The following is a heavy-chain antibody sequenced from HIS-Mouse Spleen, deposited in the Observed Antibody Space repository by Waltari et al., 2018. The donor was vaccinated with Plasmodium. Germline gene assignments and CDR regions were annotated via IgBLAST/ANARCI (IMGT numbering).Heavy chain of an antibody. CDR1: GGPIRTSSYY. Sequence: QLQLQESGPGLVKPSETLSLTCTVSGGPIRTSSYYRGWIRQPPGKGLEWIGSIYYSVSTYYNPSLKVRFTISVDTSKNQFSLKLSSVTAADTAVYYCARVAIWTITIFGVVDYWGQGTLVTVSS. CDR2: IYYSVST. D-gene: IGHD3-3*01. CDR3: ARVAIWTITIFGVVDY. V-gene: IGHV4-39*07. J-gene: IGHJ4*02.